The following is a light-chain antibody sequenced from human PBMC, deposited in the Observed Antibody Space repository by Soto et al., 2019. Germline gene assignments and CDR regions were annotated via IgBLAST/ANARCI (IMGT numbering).Light chain of an antibody. CDR2: GAS. V-gene: IGKV3-15*01. J-gene: IGKJ1*01. CDR3: QQYNNWRT. Sequence: EIVMTQSPDTLSVSPGERATLSCRASQRVSSNLAWYQQKPGQAPRLLIYGASTRATGIPARFSGSGSGTEFTLTISSLQSEDFAVYYCQQYNNWRTFGQGTKVEIK. CDR1: QRVSSN.